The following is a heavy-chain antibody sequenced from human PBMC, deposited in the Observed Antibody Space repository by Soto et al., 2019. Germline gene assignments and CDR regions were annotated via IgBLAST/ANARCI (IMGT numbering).Heavy chain of an antibody. Sequence: QVQLQESGPGLVKPSQTLSLTCTVSGGSISSGGYYWSWIRQHPGKGLEWIGYIYYSGSTYYNPSLKSRVTISEDTSKNQFSLKLSSVPAADTAVYYCGGGVGGLHLGELPDAFDIWGQGTMVTVSS. V-gene: IGHV4-31*03. J-gene: IGHJ3*02. CDR3: GGGVGGLHLGELPDAFDI. CDR2: IYYSGST. CDR1: GGSISSGGYY. D-gene: IGHD3-16*01.